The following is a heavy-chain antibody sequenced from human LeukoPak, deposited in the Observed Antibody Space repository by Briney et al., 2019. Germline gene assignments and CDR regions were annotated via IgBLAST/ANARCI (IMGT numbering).Heavy chain of an antibody. CDR3: ASSCSGGSCSTPTRLDY. V-gene: IGHV4-30-4*01. CDR1: GGSISSGDYY. D-gene: IGHD2-15*01. Sequence: PSETLSLTCTVSGGSISSGDYYWSWIRQPPGKGLEWIGYIYYSGSTYYNPSLKSRVTISVDTSKNQFSLKLSSVTAADTAVYYCASSCSGGSCSTPTRLDYWGQGTLVTVSS. CDR2: IYYSGST. J-gene: IGHJ4*02.